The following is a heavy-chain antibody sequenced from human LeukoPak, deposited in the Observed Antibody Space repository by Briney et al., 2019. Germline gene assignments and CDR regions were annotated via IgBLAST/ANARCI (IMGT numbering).Heavy chain of an antibody. CDR2: IKQDGSEK. J-gene: IGHJ4*02. D-gene: IGHD3-10*01. Sequence: GGSLRLSCAASGFTFSSYWMSWVRQAPGKGLEWVASIKQDGSEKYFVDSVEGRFTISRDNAKNSLSVQMNSLRAEDTAVYYCARGAPGVRGVIPFDSWGQGTLVTVSS. V-gene: IGHV3-7*01. CDR1: GFTFSSYW. CDR3: ARGAPGVRGVIPFDS.